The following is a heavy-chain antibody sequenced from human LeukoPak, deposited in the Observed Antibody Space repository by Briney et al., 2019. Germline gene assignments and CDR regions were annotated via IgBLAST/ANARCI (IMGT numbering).Heavy chain of an antibody. J-gene: IGHJ4*02. V-gene: IGHV4-34*01. D-gene: IGHD1-26*01. CDR1: GGSFSGYY. Sequence: SETLSLTCAVYGGSFSGYYWSWIRQPPGKGLEWIGEINHSGSTNYNPSLKSRVTISVDTSKNQFTLKLSSVTAADTAVYYCATRGIVGATDFDYWGQGTLSPSPQ. CDR2: INHSGST. CDR3: ATRGIVGATDFDY.